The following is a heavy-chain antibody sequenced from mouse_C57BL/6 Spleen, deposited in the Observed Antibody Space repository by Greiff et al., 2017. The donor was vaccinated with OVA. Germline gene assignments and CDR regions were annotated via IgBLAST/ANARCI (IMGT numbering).Heavy chain of an antibody. CDR2: IRSKSSNYAT. Sequence: EVQLVESGGGLVQPKGSLKLSCAASGFTFNTYAMHWVRQAPGKGLEWVARIRSKSSNYATYYADSVKDRFTISRDDSQSMLYLQMNNRKTEDTAMYYCVREDYYGSSRYTFAYWGQGTLVTVSA. V-gene: IGHV10-3*01. J-gene: IGHJ3*01. D-gene: IGHD1-1*01. CDR1: GFTFNTYA. CDR3: VREDYYGSSRYTFAY.